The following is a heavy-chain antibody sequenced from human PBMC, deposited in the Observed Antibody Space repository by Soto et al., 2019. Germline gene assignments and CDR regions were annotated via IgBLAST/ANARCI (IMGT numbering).Heavy chain of an antibody. CDR2: IVVGSGNT. CDR1: GFTFTSSA. Sequence: SVKVSCKASGFTFTSSAVQWVRQARGQRLEWIGWIVVGSGNTNYAQKFQERVTITRDMSTSTAYMELSSLRSEDTAVYYCAADRGGGFLEWLVNAFDIWGQGTMVTVSS. J-gene: IGHJ3*02. V-gene: IGHV1-58*01. D-gene: IGHD3-3*01. CDR3: AADRGGGFLEWLVNAFDI.